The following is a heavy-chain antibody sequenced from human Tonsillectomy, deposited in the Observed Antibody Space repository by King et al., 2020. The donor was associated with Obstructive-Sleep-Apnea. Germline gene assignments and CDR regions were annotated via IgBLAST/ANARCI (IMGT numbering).Heavy chain of an antibody. CDR3: ARHPSDCASGSYRAFDI. CDR2: IDPSDSDT. D-gene: IGHD3-10*01. Sequence: QLVQSGAEVKKPGESLRISCKASGYSFTKYWISWVRQMPGTGLEWMGRIDPSDSDTNYSPSFQGHVTISADKSISTAYLLWSGLKASDTAMYYCARHPSDCASGSYRAFDIWGQGTMVTVSS. J-gene: IGHJ3*02. CDR1: GYSFTKYW. V-gene: IGHV5-10-1*03.